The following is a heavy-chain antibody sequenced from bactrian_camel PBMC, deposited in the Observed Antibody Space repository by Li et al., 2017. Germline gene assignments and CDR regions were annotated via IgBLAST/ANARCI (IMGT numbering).Heavy chain of an antibody. CDR2: IHRGGTIT. J-gene: IGHJ6*01. CDR3: ATRSVVARSSFGY. CDR1: GFTVSAYA. V-gene: IGHV3S31*01. Sequence: VQLVESGGGLVQPGGSLRISCEASGFTVSAYAMGWVRQAPGKGLEWISVIHRGGTITYYADSVKGRFTISEDYAKNTLYLQMNSLKSEDTAQYYCATRSVVARSSFGYWGQGTQVTVS. D-gene: IGHD6*01.